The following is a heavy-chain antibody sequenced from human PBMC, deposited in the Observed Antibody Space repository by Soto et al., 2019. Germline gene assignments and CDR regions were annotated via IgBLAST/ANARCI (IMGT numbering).Heavy chain of an antibody. V-gene: IGHV1-18*04. J-gene: IGHJ3*02. CDR3: ARERLGSADGSSTSCPDAFAI. Sequence: QVPLVQSGAEVKKPGASVKVSCKASGYTFTSYGISWVRQAPGQGLEWMGWISAYNGNTNYAQKLQGRVTMTTDTSASTAYMELSSLRSDDTDVDYCARERLGSADGSSTSCPDAFAIRGQGTMFTVSS. D-gene: IGHD2-2*01. CDR2: ISAYNGNT. CDR1: GYTFTSYG.